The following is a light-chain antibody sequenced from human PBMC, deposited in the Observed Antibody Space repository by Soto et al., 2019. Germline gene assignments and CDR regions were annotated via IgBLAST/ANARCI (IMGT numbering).Light chain of an antibody. Sequence: ETLMTQSPATLSVSPGERATLFCRASQSVNNNLAWYQQKLGQAPRVLIYGASTRATGIPARFTGSGSGTEFILTITRLQSEDSAVYYCQEYNTWPWTFGQGTKVDIK. J-gene: IGKJ1*01. CDR2: GAS. CDR3: QEYNTWPWT. V-gene: IGKV3-15*01. CDR1: QSVNNN.